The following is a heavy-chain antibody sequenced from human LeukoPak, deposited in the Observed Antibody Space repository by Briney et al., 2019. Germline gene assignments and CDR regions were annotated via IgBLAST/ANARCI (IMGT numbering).Heavy chain of an antibody. D-gene: IGHD2-15*01. CDR2: IYYSGST. CDR3: ARDLKGRRGYFDY. J-gene: IGHJ4*02. V-gene: IGHV4-31*11. CDR1: GGSFSGYY. Sequence: SETLSLTCAVYGGSFSGYYWSWIRQHPGKGLEWIGYIYYSGSTYYNPSLKSRVTISVDTSKNQFSLKLSSVTAADTAVYYCARDLKGRRGYFDYWGQGTLVTVSS.